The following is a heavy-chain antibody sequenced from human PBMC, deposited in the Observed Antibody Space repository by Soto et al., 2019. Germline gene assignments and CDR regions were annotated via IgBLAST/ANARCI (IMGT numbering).Heavy chain of an antibody. J-gene: IGHJ4*02. V-gene: IGHV3-48*01. D-gene: IGHD5-12*01. CDR1: GFTFSSYT. CDR3: ARAERYAFDY. Sequence: EVQLVESGGGLVQPGGSLRLSCAASGFTFSSYTMNWVRQAPGKGLEWISYITIRGATYYADSVKGRFAMSRDDAKNSVFLQLNSLRAEDTALYFCARAERYAFDYWGQGILVTVSS. CDR2: ITIRGAT.